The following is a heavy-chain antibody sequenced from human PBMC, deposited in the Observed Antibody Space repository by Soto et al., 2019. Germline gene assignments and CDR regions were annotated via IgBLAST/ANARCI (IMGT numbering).Heavy chain of an antibody. Sequence: QVQLVESGGGVVQPGRSLRLSCAASGFMFSSYAMHWVRQAPGKGLEWVAVKTYDGSNKYYADSVKGRFTISRDNSKNTLDLQMNSLWAEDTAVDYCARAGGLLVGYWGQGTLVTVSS. D-gene: IGHD1-26*01. CDR1: GFMFSSYA. CDR2: KTYDGSNK. CDR3: ARAGGLLVGY. J-gene: IGHJ4*02. V-gene: IGHV3-30-3*01.